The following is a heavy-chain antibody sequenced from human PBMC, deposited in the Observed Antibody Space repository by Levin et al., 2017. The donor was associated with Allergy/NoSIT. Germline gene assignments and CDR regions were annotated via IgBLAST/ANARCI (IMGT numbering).Heavy chain of an antibody. Sequence: SETLSLTCTVSGGSISSGGYYWSWIRQHPGKGLEWIGYIYYSGSTYYNPSLKSRVTISVDTSKNQFSLKLSSVTAADTAVYYCARGYCSSTSCYVVDWFDPWGQGTLVTVSS. CDR1: GGSISSGGYY. V-gene: IGHV4-31*03. J-gene: IGHJ5*02. CDR2: IYYSGST. CDR3: ARGYCSSTSCYVVDWFDP. D-gene: IGHD2-2*01.